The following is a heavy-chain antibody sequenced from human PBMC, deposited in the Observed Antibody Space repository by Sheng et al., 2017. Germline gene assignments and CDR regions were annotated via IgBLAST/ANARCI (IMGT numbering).Heavy chain of an antibody. V-gene: IGHV1-18*01. J-gene: IGHJ4*02. Sequence: QVQLVQSGREVKKPGASVKVSCKASGYTFSNYGISWVRQAPGQGLQWMGWISAYTGNTNYVREFQGRVTMTTDTSTNTAYMELRSLTSNDTAVYFCARRGGEWNGYGDSWGQGTLGHRLL. D-gene: IGHD5-12*01. CDR1: GYTFSNYG. CDR2: ISAYTGNT. CDR3: ARRGGEWNGYGDS.